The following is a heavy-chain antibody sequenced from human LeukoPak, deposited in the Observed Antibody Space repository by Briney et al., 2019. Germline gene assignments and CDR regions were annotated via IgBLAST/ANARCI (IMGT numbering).Heavy chain of an antibody. Sequence: GRSLRLSCAASGFTFSSYGMHWVRQAPGKGLEWVAVISYDGSNKYYADSVKGRFTISRDNSKNTLYLQMNSLRAEDTAVYYCAKGLGTVRGVAYYYYGMDVWGQGTTVTVSS. CDR1: GFTFSSYG. CDR2: ISYDGSNK. D-gene: IGHD3-10*01. V-gene: IGHV3-30*18. J-gene: IGHJ6*02. CDR3: AKGLGTVRGVAYYYYGMDV.